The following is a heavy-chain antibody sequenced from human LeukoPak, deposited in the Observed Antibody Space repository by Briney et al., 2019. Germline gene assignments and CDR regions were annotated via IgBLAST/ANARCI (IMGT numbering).Heavy chain of an antibody. V-gene: IGHV3-23*01. CDR2: IFPSGGEI. J-gene: IGHJ4*02. D-gene: IGHD2-8*02. Sequence: GGSLRLSCAASGFTFSTFAMIWVRQPPGKGMEWVSSIFPSGGEIHYADSVRGRFTISRENTKSTLSLQVNSLRAEDTAIYYCATYRQVLLPFESWGQGTLVTVSS. CDR3: ATYRQVLLPFES. CDR1: GFTFSTFA.